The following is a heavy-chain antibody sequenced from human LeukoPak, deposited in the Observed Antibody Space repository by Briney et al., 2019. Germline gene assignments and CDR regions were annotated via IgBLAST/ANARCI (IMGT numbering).Heavy chain of an antibody. Sequence: PGGSLRLSCAASGFTFSSYAMSWVRQAPGKGLVWVSRINSDGSSTSYADSVKGRFTISRDNAKNTLYLQMNSLRAEDTAVYYCARGDESGSYAYWGQGTLVTVSS. CDR2: INSDGSST. V-gene: IGHV3-74*01. CDR1: GFTFSSYA. D-gene: IGHD1-26*01. CDR3: ARGDESGSYAY. J-gene: IGHJ4*02.